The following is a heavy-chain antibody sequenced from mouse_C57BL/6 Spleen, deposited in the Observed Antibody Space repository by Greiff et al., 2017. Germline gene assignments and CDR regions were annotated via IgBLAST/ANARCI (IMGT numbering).Heavy chain of an antibody. CDR1: GYTFTSYT. D-gene: IGHD2-1*01. V-gene: IGHV1-4*01. CDR2: INPSSGYT. Sequence: QVPLQQSGAELARPGASVKMSCKASGYTFTSYTMHWVKQRPGQGLEWIGYINPSSGYTKYNQKFKDKATLTADKSYSTAYMQLSSLTSEDSAVYYGARYHYGNYIYAMDYWGQGTSVTVSS. CDR3: ARYHYGNYIYAMDY. J-gene: IGHJ4*01.